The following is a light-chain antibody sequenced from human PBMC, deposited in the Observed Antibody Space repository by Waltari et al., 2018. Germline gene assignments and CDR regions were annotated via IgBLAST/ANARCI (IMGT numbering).Light chain of an antibody. V-gene: IGLV2-23*01. CDR1: SSDVGPYNL. CDR3: CSYVSGDTWV. CDR2: EDY. J-gene: IGLJ3*02. Sequence: QSPLTQPASVSGSPGQSITLSCTGTSSDVGPYNLVSWYQQHPGKAPKLMIYEDYKRPSGVSNRFSGSKSGNTASLTISGLQAEDEADYYCCSYVSGDTWVFGGGTELAVL.